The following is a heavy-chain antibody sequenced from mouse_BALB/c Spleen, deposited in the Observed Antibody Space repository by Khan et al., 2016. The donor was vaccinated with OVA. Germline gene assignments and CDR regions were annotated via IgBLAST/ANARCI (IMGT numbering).Heavy chain of an antibody. CDR3: ARCASYGYFDV. J-gene: IGHJ1*01. D-gene: IGHD6-1*01. CDR2: INTYTGEP. Sequence: QIQLVQSGPELKKPGETVKISCKASGYTFTNYGMNWVKQAPGKGLKWMGWINTYTGEPTYADDFKGRFAFSLETSASTAYLQLNNLKNEDMATYFSARCASYGYFDVWGAGTTVTVSS. V-gene: IGHV9-1*02. CDR1: GYTFTNYG.